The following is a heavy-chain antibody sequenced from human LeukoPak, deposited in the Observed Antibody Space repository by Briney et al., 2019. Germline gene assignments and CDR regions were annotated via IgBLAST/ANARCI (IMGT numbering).Heavy chain of an antibody. Sequence: GGSLRLSCAASGFTFSSYAMHWVRQAPGKGLEWVAVISYDGSNKYYADSVKGRFTISRDNSKNTLYLQMNSLRAEDTAVYSCARDVREFLFHCSGGSCYSDWFDPWGQGTLVTVSS. D-gene: IGHD2-15*01. CDR3: ARDVREFLFHCSGGSCYSDWFDP. CDR1: GFTFSSYA. J-gene: IGHJ5*02. CDR2: ISYDGSNK. V-gene: IGHV3-30-3*01.